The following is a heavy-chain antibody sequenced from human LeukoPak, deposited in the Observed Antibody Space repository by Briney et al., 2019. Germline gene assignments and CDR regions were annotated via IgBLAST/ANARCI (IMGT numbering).Heavy chain of an antibody. J-gene: IGHJ4*02. CDR1: GGSISSGGYY. V-gene: IGHV4-30-4*08. Sequence: SETLSLTCTVSGGSISSGGYYWSWIRQPPGKGLEWIGYIYYSGSTYYNPSLKSRVTISVDTSKNQFSLKLSSVTAADTAVYYCARVDGRGLAYYDSSGYYYVGYWGQGTPVTVSS. CDR2: IYYSGST. D-gene: IGHD3-22*01. CDR3: ARVDGRGLAYYDSSGYYYVGY.